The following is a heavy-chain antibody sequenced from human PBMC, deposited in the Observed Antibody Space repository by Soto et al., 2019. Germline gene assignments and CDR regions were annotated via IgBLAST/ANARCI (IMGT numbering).Heavy chain of an antibody. CDR3: ARAPTGRFDP. CDR2: INHSGST. Sequence: TPSLPLAVYCGCFSGYLWSWIRQPPGKGLDWIWEINHSGSTNYNPSLKSRVTISVDTSKNQLSLKLSSVTAADTAVYYCARAPTGRFDPWGKGTLVTV. V-gene: IGHV4-34*01. J-gene: IGHJ5*02. CDR1: CGCFSGYL.